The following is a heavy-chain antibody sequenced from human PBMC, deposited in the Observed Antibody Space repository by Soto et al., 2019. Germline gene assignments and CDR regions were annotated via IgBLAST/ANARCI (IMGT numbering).Heavy chain of an antibody. D-gene: IGHD2-2*01. V-gene: IGHV3-30*18. CDR3: AKAFSEPSPYCSSTSCYGGLDY. CDR2: ISYDGSNK. CDR1: GFTFSSYG. Sequence: QVQLVESGGGVVQPGRSLRLSCAASGFTFSSYGMHWVRQAPGKGLEWVAVISYDGSNKYYADSVEGRFTISRDNSKNTLYLQMNSLRAEDTAVYYCAKAFSEPSPYCSSTSCYGGLDYWGQGTLVTVSS. J-gene: IGHJ4*02.